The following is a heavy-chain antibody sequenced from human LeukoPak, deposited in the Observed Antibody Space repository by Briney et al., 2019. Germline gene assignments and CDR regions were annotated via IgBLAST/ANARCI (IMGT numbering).Heavy chain of an antibody. CDR1: GFTFDDYT. J-gene: IGHJ6*03. V-gene: IGHV3-7*01. D-gene: IGHD6-13*01. CDR2: IKQDGSEK. CDR3: ARVLSSSWYDHYYYYYMDV. Sequence: GGSLRLSCAASGFTFDDYTMHWVRQAPGKGLEWVANIKQDGSEKYYVDSVKGRFTISRDNAKSSLYLQMNSLRAEDTAVYYCARVLSSSWYDHYYYYYMDVWGKGTTVTVSS.